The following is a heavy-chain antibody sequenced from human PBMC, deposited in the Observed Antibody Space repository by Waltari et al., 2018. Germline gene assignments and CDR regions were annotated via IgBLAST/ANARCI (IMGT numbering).Heavy chain of an antibody. J-gene: IGHJ6*02. V-gene: IGHV1-46*01. CDR2: INPSVGIT. D-gene: IGHD2-21*01. CDR1: EYTFTSSY. CDR3: ALDTGALWMDV. Sequence: QVQLVQSGAEVKKPGASVKISCKTSEYTFTSSYIHWVRQAPGQGLEWRGIINPSVGITIYAQKFQGRVTMTRDTSTSTVYMELSSLRSEDTAVYYCALDTGALWMDVWGQGTTVTVSS.